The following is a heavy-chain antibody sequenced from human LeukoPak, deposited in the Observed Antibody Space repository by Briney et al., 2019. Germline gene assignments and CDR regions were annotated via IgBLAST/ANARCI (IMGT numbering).Heavy chain of an antibody. CDR3: ARGGTLEYFQH. CDR2: ISSSGSTI. CDR1: GFTFSTYS. J-gene: IGHJ1*01. V-gene: IGHV3-48*04. Sequence: GGSLRLSCAASGFTFSTYSMNWVRQAPGKGLEWVSYISSSGSTIYYADSVKGRFTISRDNAKNSLYLQMNSLRAEDTAVYYCARGGTLEYFQHWGQGTLVTVSS.